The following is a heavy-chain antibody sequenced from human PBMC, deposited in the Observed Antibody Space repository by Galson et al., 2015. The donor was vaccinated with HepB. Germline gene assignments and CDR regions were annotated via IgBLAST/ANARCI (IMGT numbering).Heavy chain of an antibody. V-gene: IGHV1-69*10. D-gene: IGHD3-22*01. CDR3: AGGDNSGYYNVGWFDP. CDR2: IIPILGFA. Sequence: SVKVSCKASGGTFNSYAFSWVRQAPGQGLEWMGRIIPILGFANYAQKFQGRVRITADRSTSTVYMELSSLRSEDTAVYYCAGGDNSGYYNVGWFDPWGQGTLDTVSS. CDR1: GGTFNSYA. J-gene: IGHJ5*02.